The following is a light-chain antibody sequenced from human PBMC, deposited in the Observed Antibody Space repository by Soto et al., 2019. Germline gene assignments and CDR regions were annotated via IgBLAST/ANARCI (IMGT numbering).Light chain of an antibody. J-gene: IGKJ2*01. V-gene: IGKV3-15*01. CDR2: GAA. Sequence: EIVMTQSPATLSVSPGERVTLSCRASQSVFSSLAWYQQKPGQAPRLLIYGAATRATGIPARFSGSGSGTDFTLTISSLQSEDFATYYCQQAYITPYTFGQGAKLEI. CDR3: QQAYITPYT. CDR1: QSVFSS.